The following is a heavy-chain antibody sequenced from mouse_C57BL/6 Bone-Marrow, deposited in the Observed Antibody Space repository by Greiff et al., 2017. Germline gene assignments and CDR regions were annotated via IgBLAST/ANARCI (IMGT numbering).Heavy chain of an antibody. J-gene: IGHJ1*03. CDR2: IWSGGST. D-gene: IGHD2-12*01. Sequence: VKLQQSGPGLVQPSQRLSITCTVSGFSLTSYGVHWVRQSPGKGLEWLGVIWSGGSTDYNAAFISRLSISKDNSKSQVFFKMNSLQADDTAIYYCARMLHWYFDVWGTGTTVTVSS. CDR3: ARMLHWYFDV. V-gene: IGHV2-2*01. CDR1: GFSLTSYG.